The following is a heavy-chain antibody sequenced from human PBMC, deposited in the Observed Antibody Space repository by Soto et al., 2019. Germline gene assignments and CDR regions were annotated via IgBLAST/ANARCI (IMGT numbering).Heavy chain of an antibody. V-gene: IGHV3-7*03. CDR3: AKCGYYYDSSGYYKLSAFDI. Sequence: GGSLRLSCAASGFTFSSYWMSWVRQAPGKGLEWVANIKQDGSEKYYVDSVKGRFTISRDNAKNSLYLQMNSLRAEDTAVYYCAKCGYYYDSSGYYKLSAFDIWGQGTMVTVSS. CDR1: GFTFSSYW. CDR2: IKQDGSEK. J-gene: IGHJ3*02. D-gene: IGHD3-22*01.